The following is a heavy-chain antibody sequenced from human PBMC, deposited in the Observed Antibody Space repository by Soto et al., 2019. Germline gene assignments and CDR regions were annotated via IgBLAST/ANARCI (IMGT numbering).Heavy chain of an antibody. CDR2: INHSGST. V-gene: IGHV4-34*01. D-gene: IGHD5-12*01. CDR1: GGSFSGYY. CDR3: ARADVDIVATDNWFDP. Sequence: SETLSLTCAVYGGSFSGYYWSWIRQPPGKGLEWIGEINHSGSTNYNPSLKSRVTISVDTSKNQFSLKLSSVTAADTAVYYCARADVDIVATDNWFDPWGQGTLVTVSS. J-gene: IGHJ5*02.